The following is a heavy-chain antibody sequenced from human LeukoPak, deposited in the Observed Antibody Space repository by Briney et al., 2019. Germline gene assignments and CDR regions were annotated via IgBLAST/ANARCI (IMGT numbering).Heavy chain of an antibody. V-gene: IGHV4-59*12. Sequence: PSETLSLTCTVSGGSISSYYWSWIRQPPGKGLEWIGYIYYSGSTNYNPSLKSRVTMSVDTSKNQFSLKLSSVTAADTAVYYCARGGGRDRAFDIWGQGTMVTVSS. CDR3: ARGGGRDRAFDI. CDR2: IYYSGST. CDR1: GGSISSYY. J-gene: IGHJ3*02. D-gene: IGHD3-16*01.